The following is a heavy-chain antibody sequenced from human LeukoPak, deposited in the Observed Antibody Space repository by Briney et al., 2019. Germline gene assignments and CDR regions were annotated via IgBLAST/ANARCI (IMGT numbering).Heavy chain of an antibody. J-gene: IGHJ4*02. Sequence: PGGSLRLSCAASGFTFSSYAMHWVRQAPGKGLEWVAVISYDGSNKYYADSVKGRFTISRDNSKNTLYLQMNSLRAEDTAVYYCAKDPGGVRGAQYYFDYWGQGTLVTVSS. CDR2: ISYDGSNK. CDR3: AKDPGGVRGAQYYFDY. V-gene: IGHV3-30-3*01. CDR1: GFTFSSYA. D-gene: IGHD3-10*01.